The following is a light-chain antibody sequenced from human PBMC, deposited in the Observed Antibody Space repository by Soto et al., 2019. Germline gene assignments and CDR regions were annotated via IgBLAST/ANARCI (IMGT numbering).Light chain of an antibody. J-gene: IGLJ1*01. CDR3: CSYAGSSAPLI. Sequence: QSALTQPASVSGSPGQSITISCTGTSSDVGNYNLVSWYQHHPSKAPKLMIYDVSKRPSGVSHRFSGSKSGNTASLTIAGLQAEDEADYYCCSYAGSSAPLIFGTGTKLTVL. CDR1: SSDVGNYNL. V-gene: IGLV2-23*02. CDR2: DVS.